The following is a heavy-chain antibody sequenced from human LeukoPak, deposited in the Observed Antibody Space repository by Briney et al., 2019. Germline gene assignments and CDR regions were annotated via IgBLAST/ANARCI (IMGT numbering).Heavy chain of an antibody. CDR1: GFTFSSYG. CDR3: ARGPVGYYDSSGYYSMLDY. V-gene: IGHV3-33*01. Sequence: GRSLRLSRAASGFTFSSYGMHWVRQAPGKGLEWVAVIWYDGSNKYYADSVKGRFTISRDNSKNTLYLQMNSLRAEDTAVYYCARGPVGYYDSSGYYSMLDYWGQGTLVTVSS. CDR2: IWYDGSNK. J-gene: IGHJ4*02. D-gene: IGHD3-22*01.